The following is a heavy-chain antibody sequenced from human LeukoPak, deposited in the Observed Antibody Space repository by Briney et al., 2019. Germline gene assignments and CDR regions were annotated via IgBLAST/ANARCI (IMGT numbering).Heavy chain of an antibody. CDR2: INHSGST. D-gene: IGHD1-14*01. CDR1: GGSFSGYY. Sequence: PSETLSLTCAVYGGSFSGYYWSWIRQPPGKGLEWIGEINHSGSTNYNPSLKGRVTISVDTSKNQFSLKLSSVTAADTAVYYCARDRRNSPFDYWGQGTLVTVSS. V-gene: IGHV4-34*01. J-gene: IGHJ4*02. CDR3: ARDRRNSPFDY.